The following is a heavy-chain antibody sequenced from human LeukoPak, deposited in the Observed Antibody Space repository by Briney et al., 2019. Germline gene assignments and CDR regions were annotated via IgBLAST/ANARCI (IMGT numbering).Heavy chain of an antibody. D-gene: IGHD3-22*01. Sequence: GGSRRLSCAASGFTFSSDWMHWVLQAPGKGLVWVSRINGDGSIPYYADSVKGRFTISRDNSKNTLYLQMNSLRAEDTAVYYCARPSRRHYYDSSGYWAAEYFQHWGQGTLVTVSS. J-gene: IGHJ1*01. V-gene: IGHV3-74*01. CDR2: INGDGSIP. CDR3: ARPSRRHYYDSSGYWAAEYFQH. CDR1: GFTFSSDW.